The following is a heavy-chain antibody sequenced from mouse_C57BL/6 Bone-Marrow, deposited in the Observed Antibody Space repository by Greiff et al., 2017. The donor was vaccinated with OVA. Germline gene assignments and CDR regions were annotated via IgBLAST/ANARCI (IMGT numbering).Heavy chain of an antibody. J-gene: IGHJ1*03. CDR2: IYPRDGST. CDR1: GYTFTSYD. V-gene: IGHV1-85*01. D-gene: IGHD1-1*01. Sequence: QVQLQQSGPELVKPGASVKLSCKASGYTFTSYDINWVKQRPGQGLEWIGWIYPRDGSTKYNEKFKGKATLTVDTSSSTAYMELHSLTSEVSAVYFCALYGSSLHWYFDVWGTGTTVTVSS. CDR3: ALYGSSLHWYFDV.